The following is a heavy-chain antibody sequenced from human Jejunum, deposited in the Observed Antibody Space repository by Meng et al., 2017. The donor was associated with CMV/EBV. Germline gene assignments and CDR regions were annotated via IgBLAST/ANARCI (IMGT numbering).Heavy chain of an antibody. Sequence: LSTRHVAVGWIRQPPGKALEWLALLYWDDDKRYSPSLRSRLTISEDTSKNQVFLTITDMDAMDTATYYCAHSPEESLDTWNRAYFDYWGQGVLVTVSS. J-gene: IGHJ4*02. D-gene: IGHD1-20*01. V-gene: IGHV2-5*02. CDR1: LSTRHVA. CDR3: AHSPEESLDTWNRAYFDY. CDR2: LYWDDDK.